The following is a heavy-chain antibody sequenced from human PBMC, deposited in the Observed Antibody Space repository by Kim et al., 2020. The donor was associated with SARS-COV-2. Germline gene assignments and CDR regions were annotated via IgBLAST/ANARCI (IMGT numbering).Heavy chain of an antibody. CDR3: AKGWGYFDY. CDR2: GSI. J-gene: IGHJ4*02. Sequence: GSIGYADSVKGRFTISRDNAKNSLYLQMNSLRAEDTALYYCAKGWGYFDYWGQGTLVTVSS. V-gene: IGHV3-9*01. D-gene: IGHD3-16*01.